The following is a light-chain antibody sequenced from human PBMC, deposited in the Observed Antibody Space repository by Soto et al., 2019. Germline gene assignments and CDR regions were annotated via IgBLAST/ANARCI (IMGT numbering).Light chain of an antibody. CDR3: QSADSSGTYPV. Sequence: SYELTQPPSVSVSPGQTARITCSGDALPKQYAYWYQQKPGQAPVLMIYKDSERPSGIPERFSGSSSGTTVTLTISGVQAEDEADYFCQSADSSGTYPVFGGGTKLTVL. CDR1: ALPKQY. CDR2: KDS. V-gene: IGLV3-25*02. J-gene: IGLJ2*01.